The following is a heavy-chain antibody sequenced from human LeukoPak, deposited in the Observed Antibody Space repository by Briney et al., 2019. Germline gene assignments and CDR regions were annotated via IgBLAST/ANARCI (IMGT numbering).Heavy chain of an antibody. D-gene: IGHD5-24*01. Sequence: GGSLRLSCAASGFTFSDYYMSWIRQAPGKGLEWVSYISSSGSTIYYADSVKGRFTISRDNAKNSLYLQMNSLRAEDTAVYYCARILQFWAVQIHGLDYWGQGTLVTVSS. V-gene: IGHV3-11*01. CDR2: ISSSGSTI. CDR3: ARILQFWAVQIHGLDY. CDR1: GFTFSDYY. J-gene: IGHJ4*02.